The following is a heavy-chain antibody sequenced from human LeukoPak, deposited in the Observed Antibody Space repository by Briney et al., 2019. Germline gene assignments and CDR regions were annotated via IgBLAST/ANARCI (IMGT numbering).Heavy chain of an antibody. Sequence: GGSLRLSCAASGFTFSSYAMSWVRQAPGKGLEWVSAISGSGGSTYYADSVKGRFTISRDNSKNTLYLQMNSLRAEDTAVYYCAKSATLVTMIVVVITRPFDYWGQGTLVTVSS. CDR2: ISGSGGST. V-gene: IGHV3-23*01. CDR3: AKSATLVTMIVVVITRPFDY. CDR1: GFTFSSYA. D-gene: IGHD3-22*01. J-gene: IGHJ4*02.